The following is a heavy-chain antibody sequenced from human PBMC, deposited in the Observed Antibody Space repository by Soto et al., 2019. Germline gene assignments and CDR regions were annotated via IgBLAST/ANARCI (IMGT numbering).Heavy chain of an antibody. J-gene: IGHJ6*02. CDR3: ARCGVTADHRCAYGMDV. Sequence: XESLNVSCKCSGNSFTSYLSSLVLQMPGKGLEWMGRIDPSDSYTNYSPSFQGHVTISADKSISTAYLQWSSLKASDTAMYYCARCGVTADHRCAYGMDVWGQGTTVTVSS. V-gene: IGHV5-10-1*01. D-gene: IGHD2-2*01. CDR1: GNSFTSYL. CDR2: IDPSDSYT.